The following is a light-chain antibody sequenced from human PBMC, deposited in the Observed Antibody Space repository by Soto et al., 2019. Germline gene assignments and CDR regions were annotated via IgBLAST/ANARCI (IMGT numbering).Light chain of an antibody. V-gene: IGKV3D-20*02. Sequence: EIVLTQSPGTLSLSPGERATLSCRASQSFNSIYLAWYQQKPGQAPRLIIYDASVRATGIPARFSGSGSGTDFTLTISSLEPEDFAVYYCQEGTYWPAFGGGTKVDIK. CDR1: QSFNSIY. J-gene: IGKJ4*01. CDR2: DAS. CDR3: QEGTYWPA.